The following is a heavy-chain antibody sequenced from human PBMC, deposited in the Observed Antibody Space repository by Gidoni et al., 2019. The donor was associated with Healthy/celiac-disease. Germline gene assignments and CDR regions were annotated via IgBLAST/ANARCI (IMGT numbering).Heavy chain of an antibody. Sequence: QVQLQESGPGLVKPSQTLSLTCTVPGGSISRGGYYWSWIRQHPGKGLEWIGYIYYSGSTYYNPSLKSLVTISVDTSKNQFSLKLSSVTAADTAVYYCARDRGTYCSGGSCYSGPVWEDRYGMDVWGQGTTVTVSS. D-gene: IGHD2-15*01. CDR1: GGSISRGGYY. CDR3: ARDRGTYCSGGSCYSGPVWEDRYGMDV. CDR2: IYYSGST. J-gene: IGHJ6*02. V-gene: IGHV4-31*01.